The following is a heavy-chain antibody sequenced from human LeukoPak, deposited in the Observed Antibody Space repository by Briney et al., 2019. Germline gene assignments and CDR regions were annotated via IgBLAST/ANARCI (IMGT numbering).Heavy chain of an antibody. CDR3: ARQGIVGALVY. D-gene: IGHD1-26*01. CDR1: GGSFSGYY. CDR2: INHSGST. J-gene: IGHJ4*02. V-gene: IGHV4-34*01. Sequence: SETLSLTCAVYGGSFSGYYWSWIRQPPGKGLEWIGEINHSGSTNYNPSLKSRVTISVDTSKNQFSLKLSSVTAADTAVYYCARQGIVGALVYWGQGTLVTVSS.